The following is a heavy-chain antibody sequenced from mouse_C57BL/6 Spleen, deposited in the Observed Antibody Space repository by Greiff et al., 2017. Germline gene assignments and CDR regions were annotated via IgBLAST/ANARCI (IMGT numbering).Heavy chain of an antibody. Sequence: QVQLQQPGAALVRPGSSVRLSCKPSGYTFPSYWMHWVKQRPIQGLEWIGNIDPSDSETHYNQKFKDKATLTVDKSSRTAYMQLSSLTSEDAAVYYCARTTTGGAMDSWGQGTSVTVSS. CDR2: IDPSDSET. CDR3: ARTTTGGAMDS. V-gene: IGHV1-52*01. D-gene: IGHD1-1*01. CDR1: GYTFPSYW. J-gene: IGHJ4*01.